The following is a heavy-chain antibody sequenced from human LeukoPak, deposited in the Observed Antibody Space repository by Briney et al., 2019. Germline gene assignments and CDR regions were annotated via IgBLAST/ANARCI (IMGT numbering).Heavy chain of an antibody. CDR2: FYDSGRT. Sequence: SETLSLSCNVSTDSFSTYHWSWIRQPPGKGLQWIGDFYDSGRTNYNPSLKSRVTISADMSKNQFSLKLISVTAADTAVYYCCRDSCYFDYWDQGTLVTVSS. V-gene: IGHV4-59*01. CDR1: TDSFSTYH. CDR3: CRDSCYFDY. J-gene: IGHJ4*02.